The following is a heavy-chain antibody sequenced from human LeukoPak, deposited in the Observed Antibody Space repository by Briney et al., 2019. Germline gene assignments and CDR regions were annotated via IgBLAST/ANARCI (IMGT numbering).Heavy chain of an antibody. J-gene: IGHJ4*02. D-gene: IGHD5-18*01. V-gene: IGHV4-59*01. Sequence: SETLSLTCAVYGGSFSGYYWSWIRQPPGKGLEWIGYIYYSGSTNYNPSLKSRVTISVDTSKNQFSLKLSSVTAADTAVYYCARDVTAMAYFDYWGQGTLVTVSS. CDR3: ARDVTAMAYFDY. CDR2: IYYSGST. CDR1: GGSFSGYY.